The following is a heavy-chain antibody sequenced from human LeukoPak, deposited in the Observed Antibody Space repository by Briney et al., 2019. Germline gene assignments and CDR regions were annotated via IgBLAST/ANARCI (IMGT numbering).Heavy chain of an antibody. CDR3: AKGLSDGDFDY. J-gene: IGHJ4*02. CDR2: ISGSGGST. D-gene: IGHD4-17*01. CDR1: GFTFSSYA. V-gene: IGHV3-23*01. Sequence: GGSLRLSCAASGFTFSSYAMSWVRQAPGKGLELVSAISGSGGSTYYADSVKGRFTISRDNPKNTLYLQMNSLRAEDTAVYYCAKGLSDGDFDYWGQGTLVTVSS.